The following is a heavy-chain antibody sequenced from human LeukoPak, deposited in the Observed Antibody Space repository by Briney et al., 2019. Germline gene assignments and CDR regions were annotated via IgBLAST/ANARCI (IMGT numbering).Heavy chain of an antibody. D-gene: IGHD4-11*01. CDR1: GGSISSGDYY. Sequence: PSETLSLTCTVSGGSISSGDYYWSWIRQPPGKGLEWIGYIYYSGSTYCNPSLKSRVTISVDTSKNQFSLKLSSVTAADTAVYYCARGATTVTTKHYYGMDVWGQGTTVTVSS. CDR2: IYYSGST. CDR3: ARGATTVTTKHYYGMDV. J-gene: IGHJ6*02. V-gene: IGHV4-30-4*01.